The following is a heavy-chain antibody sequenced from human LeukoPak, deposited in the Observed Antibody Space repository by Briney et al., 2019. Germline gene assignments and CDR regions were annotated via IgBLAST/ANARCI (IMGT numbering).Heavy chain of an antibody. J-gene: IGHJ6*02. CDR2: INHSGST. D-gene: IGHD2-21*02. V-gene: IGHV4-34*01. CDR1: GGSFSGYY. CDR3: ARFKSTVVVVTAYYYYGMDV. Sequence: SETLSLTCAVYGGSFSGYYWSWIRQPPGKGLEWIGEINHSGSTNYNPSLKSRVTISVDTSKNQFSLKLSSVTAADTAVYYCARFKSTVVVVTAYYYYGMDVWVQGTTATGSS.